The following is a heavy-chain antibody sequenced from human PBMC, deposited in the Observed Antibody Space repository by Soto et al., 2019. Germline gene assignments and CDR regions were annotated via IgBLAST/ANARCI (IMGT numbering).Heavy chain of an antibody. CDR2: IYPSDSDT. J-gene: IGHJ4*02. V-gene: IGHV5-51*01. D-gene: IGHD4-17*01. CDR1: GYNFTLQW. CDR3: ARIYGLIDY. Sequence: GESQKISCKGSGYNFTLQWIGWVRQMPGKGLEWMGIIYPSDSDTRYSPSFQGQVTISVDKTISTAYLQWSSLKASDTAMYYCARIYGLIDYWGQGTQVTVSS.